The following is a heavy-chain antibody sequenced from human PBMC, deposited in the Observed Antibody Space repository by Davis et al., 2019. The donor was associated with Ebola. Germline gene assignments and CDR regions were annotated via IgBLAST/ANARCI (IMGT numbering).Heavy chain of an antibody. D-gene: IGHD6-13*01. CDR2: ISAYNGNT. CDR3: ARWSSSFDY. Sequence: ASVKVSCKASGYTFTSYYMHWVRQAPGQGLEWMGWISAYNGNTNYAQKFQGWVTMTRDTSISTAYMELSRLRSDDTAVYYCARWSSSFDYWGQGTLVTVSS. V-gene: IGHV1-2*04. J-gene: IGHJ4*02. CDR1: GYTFTSYY.